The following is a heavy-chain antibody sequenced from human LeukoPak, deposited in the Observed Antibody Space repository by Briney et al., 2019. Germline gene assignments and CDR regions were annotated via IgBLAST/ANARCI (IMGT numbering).Heavy chain of an antibody. J-gene: IGHJ4*02. Sequence: PSETLSLTCTVSGGSISSYYWSCIRQPPGKGLEWIGYIYYSGSTNYNPSLKSRVTISVDTSKNQFSLKLSSVTAADTAVYYCARRQPYYYDSSGYYGDYWGQGTLVTVSS. V-gene: IGHV4-59*08. CDR2: IYYSGST. CDR1: GGSISSYY. CDR3: ARRQPYYYDSSGYYGDY. D-gene: IGHD3-22*01.